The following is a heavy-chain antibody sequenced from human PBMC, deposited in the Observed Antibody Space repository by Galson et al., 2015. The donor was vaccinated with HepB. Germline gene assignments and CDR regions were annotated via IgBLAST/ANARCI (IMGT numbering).Heavy chain of an antibody. CDR1: GFTFSSYD. J-gene: IGHJ4*02. V-gene: IGHV3-21*01. D-gene: IGHD3-10*01. CDR3: AKGCRSGTYYNAFDY. CDR2: ISSSSSYI. Sequence: SLRLSCAASGFTFSSYDMNWVRQAPGKGLEWVSSISSSSSYIYYADSLKGRFTISRDDAKNSLYLQMNSLRAEDTAVYYCAKGCRSGTYYNAFDYWGQGTLVTVSS.